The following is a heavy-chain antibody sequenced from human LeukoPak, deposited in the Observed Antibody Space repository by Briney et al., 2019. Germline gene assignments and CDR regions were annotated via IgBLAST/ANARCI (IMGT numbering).Heavy chain of an antibody. Sequence: GASLRLSCAASGFTFSSYAMSWVRQAPGKGLEWVSVISGSGGNTYYADSVKGRFTISRDNSKNTLYLRMNSLRAEDTAIYYCAKDGKGAPVAGTGYFDYWGQGTLVTVSS. V-gene: IGHV3-23*01. CDR3: AKDGKGAPVAGTGYFDY. CDR2: ISGSGGNT. CDR1: GFTFSSYA. D-gene: IGHD6-19*01. J-gene: IGHJ4*02.